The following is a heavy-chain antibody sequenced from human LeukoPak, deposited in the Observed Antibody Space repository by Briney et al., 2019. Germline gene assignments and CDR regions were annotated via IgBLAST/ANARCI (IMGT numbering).Heavy chain of an antibody. CDR2: ISAYNGNT. CDR1: GYTFTSYG. Sequence: ASVKVSCKASGYTFTSYGISWVRQAPGQGLEWMGWISAYNGNTNYAQKLQGRVTMTRDTSISTAYMELSRLRSDDTAVYYCASSGLEWLHIDYYMDVWGKGTTVTVSS. D-gene: IGHD3-3*01. V-gene: IGHV1-18*01. CDR3: ASSGLEWLHIDYYMDV. J-gene: IGHJ6*03.